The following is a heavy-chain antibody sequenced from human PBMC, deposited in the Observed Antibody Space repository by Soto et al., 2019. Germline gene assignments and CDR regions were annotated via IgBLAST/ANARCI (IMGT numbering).Heavy chain of an antibody. Sequence: PGGSLRLSCVASGFTFSSYWISWVRQAPWKGLELVANIKQDGIEKFHVGSVQGRFTISTDNAKNSLYLQMNSLRADDTAVYYCDRYIYSSSGFACGGHGPLV. J-gene: IGHJ4*01. CDR1: GFTFSSYW. V-gene: IGHV3-7*03. CDR3: DRYIYSSSGFAC. CDR2: IKQDGIEK. D-gene: IGHD6-13*01.